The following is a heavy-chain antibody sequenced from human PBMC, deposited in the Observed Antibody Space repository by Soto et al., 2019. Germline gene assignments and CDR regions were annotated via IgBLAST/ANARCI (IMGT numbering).Heavy chain of an antibody. J-gene: IGHJ4*02. V-gene: IGHV1-69*01. D-gene: IGHD3-22*01. CDR3: ARGVDYDSSAYYFFF. CDR1: GGTFSRYA. CDR2: IVPIFGKP. Sequence: QVQLVQSGAEVQKPGSSVKVSCKASGGTFSRYALNWVRQAPGQGPEWMGGIVPIFGKPKYAQKFQGRVTITADESTSTAYMELSSLRSEDTAVYYCARGVDYDSSAYYFFFWGQGTLVTVSS.